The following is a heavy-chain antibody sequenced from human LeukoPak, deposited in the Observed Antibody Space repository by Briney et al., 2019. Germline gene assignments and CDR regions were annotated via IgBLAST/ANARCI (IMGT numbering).Heavy chain of an antibody. CDR1: GGSFNGYY. CDR2: INHSGST. CDR3: ARGRRGEDY. V-gene: IGHV4-34*01. J-gene: IGHJ4*02. Sequence: PSETLSLTCAVYGGSFNGYYWSWIRQPPGKGLEWIGEINHSGSTNYNPSLKSRVTISVDTSKNQFSLKLSSVTAADTAVYYCARGRRGEDYWGQGTLVTVSS. D-gene: IGHD5-24*01.